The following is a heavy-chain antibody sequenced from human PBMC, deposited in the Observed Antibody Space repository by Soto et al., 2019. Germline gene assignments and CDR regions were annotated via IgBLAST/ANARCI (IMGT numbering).Heavy chain of an antibody. CDR1: VGSISSGGYY. CDR3: ARDRGTSRHLDY. J-gene: IGHJ4*02. Sequence: SETLCFTCTFSVGSISSGGYYWSWIRQHPGKGLEWIGYIYYSGSTYYNPSLKSRVTISVDKSKNQFSLKLSSVTAADTAVYYCARDRGTSRHLDYCGQGTLVTV. D-gene: IGHD2-2*01. V-gene: IGHV4-31*03. CDR2: IYYSGST.